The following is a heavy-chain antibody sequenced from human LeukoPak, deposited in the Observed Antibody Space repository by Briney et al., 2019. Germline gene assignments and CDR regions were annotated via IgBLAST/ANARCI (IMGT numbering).Heavy chain of an antibody. CDR1: GFTFSSFG. V-gene: IGHV3-33*01. J-gene: IGHJ4*02. D-gene: IGHD1-26*01. Sequence: GGSLRLSCVASGFTFSSFGIQWVRQAPGKGLECVAVIWYDGSNKDYADSVKGRLTISRDNPKKTVYLQMTRVRAEDTAIYYCARRGVVGAADYWGQGTLVTVSS. CDR2: IWYDGSNK. CDR3: ARRGVVGAADY.